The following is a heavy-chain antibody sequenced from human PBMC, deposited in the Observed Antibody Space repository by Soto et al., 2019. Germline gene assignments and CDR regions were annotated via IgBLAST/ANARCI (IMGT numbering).Heavy chain of an antibody. J-gene: IGHJ4*02. CDR1: GFTFSSYA. D-gene: IGHD3-22*01. Sequence: GGSLRLSCAASGFTFSSYAMSWVRQAPGKGLEWVSAVSGGGVSTYYADSVKGRFTISRDNSKNTLYLQVDSLRAEDTAVYYCAKDGYDSSGPIDNWGQGTLVTVSS. CDR3: AKDGYDSSGPIDN. CDR2: VSGGGVST. V-gene: IGHV3-23*01.